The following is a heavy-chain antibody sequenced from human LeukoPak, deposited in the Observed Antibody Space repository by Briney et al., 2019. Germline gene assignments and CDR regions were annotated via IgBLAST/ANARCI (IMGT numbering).Heavy chain of an antibody. CDR1: GFTVSSNY. CDR3: ARDTLGYCSGGSCYDLYYYYYGMDV. CDR2: IYSGGST. D-gene: IGHD2-15*01. Sequence: GGSLRLSCAASGFTVSSNYMSWVRQAPGKGLEWVSVIYSGGSTCYADSVKGRFTISRDNSKNTLYLQMNSLRAEDTAVYYCARDTLGYCSGGSCYDLYYYYYGMDVWGQGTTVTVSS. V-gene: IGHV3-66*01. J-gene: IGHJ6*02.